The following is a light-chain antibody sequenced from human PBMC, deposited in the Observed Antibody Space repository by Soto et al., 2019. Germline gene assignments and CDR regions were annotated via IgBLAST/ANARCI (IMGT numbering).Light chain of an antibody. Sequence: EIVLTQSPGTLSLSPGERATLSCRASQSVSSSYLAWYQQKPGQAPRLLIYGASSRATGIPDRFSGSGSGTDFTLTISRLEPEDFAVYYCQQYGSSPPGLPFGGGPKVDIK. CDR2: GAS. CDR3: QQYGSSPPGLP. J-gene: IGKJ4*01. CDR1: QSVSSSY. V-gene: IGKV3-20*01.